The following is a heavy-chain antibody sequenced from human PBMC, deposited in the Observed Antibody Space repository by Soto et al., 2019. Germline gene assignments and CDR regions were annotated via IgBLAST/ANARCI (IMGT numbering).Heavy chain of an antibody. Sequence: EVQLLESGGGLVQPGGSLRLSCVVSGFTFSSYAMTWVRQPPGKGLEWVSSISGSGGTTYYADSVKGRFTISRDNSNNTLYLQMYSRGAEGTAIYYCAKPPGIVAKTFYYYGLDVRGQGTSVTVSS. CDR3: AKPPGIVAKTFYYYGLDV. V-gene: IGHV3-23*01. J-gene: IGHJ6*02. CDR1: GFTFSSYA. D-gene: IGHD1-26*01. CDR2: ISGSGGTT.